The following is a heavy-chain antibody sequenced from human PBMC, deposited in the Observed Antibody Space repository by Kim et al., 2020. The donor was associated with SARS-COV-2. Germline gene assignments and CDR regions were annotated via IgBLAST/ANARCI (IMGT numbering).Heavy chain of an antibody. CDR2: IYYSGST. Sequence: SETLSLTCTVSGGSISSSSYYWGWIRQPPGKGLEWIGSIYYSGSTYYNPSLKSRVTISVDTSKNQFSLKLSSVTAADTAVYYCASFFCSSTSCRDYWGQGTLVTVSS. CDR3: ASFFCSSTSCRDY. V-gene: IGHV4-39*01. D-gene: IGHD2-2*01. J-gene: IGHJ4*02. CDR1: GGSISSSSYY.